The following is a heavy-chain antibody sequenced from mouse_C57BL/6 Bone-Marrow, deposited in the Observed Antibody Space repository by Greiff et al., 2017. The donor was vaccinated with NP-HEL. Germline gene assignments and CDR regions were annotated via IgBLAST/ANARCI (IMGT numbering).Heavy chain of an antibody. CDR3: ARTDY. V-gene: IGHV1-26*01. CDR2: INPSNGGT. J-gene: IGHJ2*01. Sequence: EVQLQQSGPELVKPGASVKISCKASGYTFTDYYMNWVKQRPGQGLEWIGNINPSNGGTNYNEKFKSKATLTVDKSSSTAYMQLSSLTSEDSAVYYCARTDYWGQGTTLTVSS. CDR1: GYTFTDYY.